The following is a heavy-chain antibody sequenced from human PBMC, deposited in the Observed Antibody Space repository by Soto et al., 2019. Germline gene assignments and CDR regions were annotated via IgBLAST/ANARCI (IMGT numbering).Heavy chain of an antibody. CDR1: GCSISSGGYY. Sequence: QVQLQKSGPGLVKPSQTLSLSCTVSGCSISSGGYYWSWIRQNPGKGLEWIGYIFYSGTTYYNPSLKSRVTISLDTSKNQFSLKLSSLTAADTAVYSFATSVDPWGQGTLVTVTS. CDR3: ATSVDP. J-gene: IGHJ5*02. CDR2: IFYSGTT. V-gene: IGHV4-31*03.